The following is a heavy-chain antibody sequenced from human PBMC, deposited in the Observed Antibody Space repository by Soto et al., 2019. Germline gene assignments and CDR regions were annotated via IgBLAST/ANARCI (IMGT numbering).Heavy chain of an antibody. CDR2: IKQDGSER. D-gene: IGHD3-22*01. CDR3: VRGGVPYYDNSFDY. CDR1: GFSLIPYW. J-gene: IGHJ4*02. V-gene: IGHV3-7*03. Sequence: EVVLVESGGGLVQPGGSLRLSCAASGFSLIPYWMSWVRQAPGKGLEWVSNIKQDGSERNYVNSVKGRFTISRDNAKNSVYLEMNSLRAEDTAVYYCVRGGVPYYDNSFDYWGQGTLVTVSS.